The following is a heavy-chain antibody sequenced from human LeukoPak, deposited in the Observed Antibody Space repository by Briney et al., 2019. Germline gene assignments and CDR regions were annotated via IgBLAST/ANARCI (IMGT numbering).Heavy chain of an antibody. V-gene: IGHV4-34*01. CDR1: GGSFSGYY. J-gene: IGHJ3*02. Sequence: SETLSLTCAVYGGSFSGYYWSWIRQPPGKGLEWIGEINHSGSANYNPSLKSRVTISVDTPKNQFSLKLSSVTAADTAVYYCARVSAAGALDIWGQGTMVTVSS. CDR3: ARVSAAGALDI. D-gene: IGHD6-13*01. CDR2: INHSGSA.